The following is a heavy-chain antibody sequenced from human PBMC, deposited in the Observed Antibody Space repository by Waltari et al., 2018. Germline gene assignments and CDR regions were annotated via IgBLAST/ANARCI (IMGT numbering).Heavy chain of an antibody. J-gene: IGHJ4*02. V-gene: IGHV1-8*01. Sequence: QVWLVQSGAEVKKPGASVKVSCKASGYTFTNYDINWVRQVSGQGLEWMGWMNPSSGDTGFAQNVRGRVAMTRDTSTGTADMELRGLTSADTAFYYCARGTYIVGYDYWGQGTPVTVSA. CDR2: MNPSSGDT. D-gene: IGHD1-26*01. CDR1: GYTFTNYD. CDR3: ARGTYIVGYDY.